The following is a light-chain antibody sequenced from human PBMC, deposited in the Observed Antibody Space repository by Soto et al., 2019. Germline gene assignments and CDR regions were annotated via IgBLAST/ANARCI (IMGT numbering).Light chain of an antibody. J-gene: IGKJ5*01. V-gene: IGKV1-33*01. CDR2: DAS. CDR1: QDISNY. CDR3: QQYDNLPPGT. Sequence: DIQMTQSPSSLSASVGDRVPITCQASQDISNYLKWYQQKPGKAPKLLIYDASNLETGVPSRFSGSGSGTDFTFTISSLQPEDIATYYCQQYDNLPPGTFGQGTRLEIK.